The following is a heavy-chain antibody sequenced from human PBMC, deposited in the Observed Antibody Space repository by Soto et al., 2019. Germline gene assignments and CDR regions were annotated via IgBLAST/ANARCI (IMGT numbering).Heavy chain of an antibody. Sequence: PGGSLRLSCAACGFTFTTYAISWVRQAPGEGLEWVSTISGYGDVTFYVDSVKGRFTISRDNSKNTLYLQMNSLRAEDTAVYYCARALGPPPYYHYMDVWGTGTTVTVSS. D-gene: IGHD3-16*01. V-gene: IGHV3-23*01. CDR3: ARALGPPPYYHYMDV. CDR2: ISGYGDVT. CDR1: GFTFTTYA. J-gene: IGHJ6*03.